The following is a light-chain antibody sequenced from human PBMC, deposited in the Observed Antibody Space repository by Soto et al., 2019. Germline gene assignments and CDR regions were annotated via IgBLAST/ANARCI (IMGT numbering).Light chain of an antibody. CDR1: QSVSSTY. V-gene: IGKV3-20*01. CDR3: QQYGSSPGT. J-gene: IGKJ1*01. Sequence: EIVLTQSPGTLSLSPGERGTLSCRASQSVSSTYLAWYQQKPGQAPRLLIYGASSRATGIPDRFSGSGSGTDFPLTISRLEPEDVAVYYCQQYGSSPGTFGQGTKVEIK. CDR2: GAS.